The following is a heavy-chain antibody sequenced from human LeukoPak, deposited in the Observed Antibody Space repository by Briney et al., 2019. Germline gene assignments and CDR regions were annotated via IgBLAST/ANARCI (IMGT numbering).Heavy chain of an antibody. CDR2: IRYDGSNK. D-gene: IGHD3-10*01. CDR1: GFTFSSYG. CDR3: AKRYGSGSSLTNWFDP. V-gene: IGHV3-30*02. J-gene: IGHJ5*02. Sequence: PGGSLRLSCAASGFTFSSYGMHWVRQAPGKGLEWVAFIRYDGSNKYYADSVKGRFTISRDNSKNTLYLQMNSLRAEDTAVYHCAKRYGSGSSLTNWFDPGGQGTVVTVSS.